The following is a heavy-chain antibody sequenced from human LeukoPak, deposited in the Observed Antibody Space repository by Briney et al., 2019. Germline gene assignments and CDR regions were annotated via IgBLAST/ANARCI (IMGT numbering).Heavy chain of an antibody. Sequence: PGGSLRLSCAASGFTFSSYAMSWVRQAPGKGLEWVSAISGSGGSTYYADSVKGRFTISRDNSKNTLYLQMNSLRAEDTAVYYCAKDRPPRYSGSYGLFYGWGQGTLVTVSS. CDR1: GFTFSSYA. J-gene: IGHJ4*02. CDR2: ISGSGGST. CDR3: AKDRPPRYSGSYGLFYG. V-gene: IGHV3-23*01. D-gene: IGHD1-26*01.